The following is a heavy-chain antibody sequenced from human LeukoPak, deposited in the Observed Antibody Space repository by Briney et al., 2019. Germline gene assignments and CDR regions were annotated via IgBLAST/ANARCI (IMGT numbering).Heavy chain of an antibody. D-gene: IGHD6-19*01. J-gene: IGHJ4*02. CDR1: GFTFNRNG. CDR3: VRRGDASSGWGDHDF. V-gene: IGHV3-23*01. CDR2: IGGSGDKT. Sequence: GGSLRLSCAASGFTFNRNGISWVRQAPGKGLEWVSTIGGSGDKTFYADSVKGRFTISRDNSKNMVHLQMNSLTGEDTALYYCVRRGDASSGWGDHDFWGQGALVTVSS.